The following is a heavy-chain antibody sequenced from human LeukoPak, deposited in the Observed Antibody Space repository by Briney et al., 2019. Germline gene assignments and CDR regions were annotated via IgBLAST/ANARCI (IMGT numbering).Heavy chain of an antibody. V-gene: IGHV1-18*01. CDR1: GYTFTSYG. D-gene: IGHD5-18*01. J-gene: IGHJ4*02. CDR3: ARGVGGYSYGYLDY. CDR2: ISAYNGDT. Sequence: ASVKVSCKASGYTFTSYGISWVRQAPGQGLEWMGWISAYNGDTNYAQKLQGRVTMTTDTSTSTAYMELSSLRSEDTAVYYCARGVGGYSYGYLDYWGQRTLVTVSS.